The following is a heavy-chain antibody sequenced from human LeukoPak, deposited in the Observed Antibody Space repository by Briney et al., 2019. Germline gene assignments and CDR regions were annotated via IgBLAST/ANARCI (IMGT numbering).Heavy chain of an antibody. D-gene: IGHD3-22*01. CDR1: GFTFSSYA. V-gene: IGHV3-23*01. Sequence: GRSLRLSCAASGFTFSSYAMSWVRQAPGKGLEWVSAISGSGGSTYYADSVKGRFTISRDNSKNTLYLQMNSLRAEDTAVYYCAKTDHRRYDSSGYVKLDYWGQGTLVTVSS. CDR2: ISGSGGST. CDR3: AKTDHRRYDSSGYVKLDY. J-gene: IGHJ4*02.